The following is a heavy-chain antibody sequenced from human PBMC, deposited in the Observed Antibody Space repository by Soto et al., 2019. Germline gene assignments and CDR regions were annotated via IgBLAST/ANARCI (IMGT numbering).Heavy chain of an antibody. CDR3: AKDSSIIAGGSGGWFDP. CDR1: GFSFNTYG. J-gene: IGHJ5*02. CDR2: VSFDGGNQ. Sequence: QAHLVESGGGVAQPGRSLRLSCAASGFSFNTYGLHWVRQAPGKGLEWVAGVSFDGGNQYYADSVKGRFTISRDNSKNTLFPQMDNLRAEDTAVYFCAKDSSIIAGGSGGWFDPWGQGTRVIVSS. V-gene: IGHV3-30*18. D-gene: IGHD2-15*01.